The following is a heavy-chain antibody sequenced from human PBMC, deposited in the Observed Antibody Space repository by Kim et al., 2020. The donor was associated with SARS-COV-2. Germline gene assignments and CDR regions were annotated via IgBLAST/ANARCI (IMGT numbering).Heavy chain of an antibody. CDR2: ISGSGGST. CDR1: GFTFSSYA. V-gene: IGHV3-23*01. J-gene: IGHJ4*02. Sequence: GGSLRLSCAASGFTFSSYAMSWVRQAPGKGLEWVSAISGSGGSTYYADSVKGRFTISRDNSKNTLYLQMNSLRAEDTAVYYCASFYRYCSGGSCYSPYFDYWGQGTLVTVSS. CDR3: ASFYRYCSGGSCYSPYFDY. D-gene: IGHD2-15*01.